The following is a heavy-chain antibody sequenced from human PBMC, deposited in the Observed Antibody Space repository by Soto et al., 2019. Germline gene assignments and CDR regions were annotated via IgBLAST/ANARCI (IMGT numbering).Heavy chain of an antibody. V-gene: IGHV4-34*01. CDR1: GGSFSGYY. Sequence: SETLSLTCAVYGGSFSGYYWSWIRQPPGKGLEWIGEINHSGSTNYNPSLKSRVTISVDTSKNQFSLKLSSVTAADTAVYYCARASYGMDVWGQGTTVTVSS. J-gene: IGHJ6*02. CDR2: INHSGST. CDR3: ARASYGMDV.